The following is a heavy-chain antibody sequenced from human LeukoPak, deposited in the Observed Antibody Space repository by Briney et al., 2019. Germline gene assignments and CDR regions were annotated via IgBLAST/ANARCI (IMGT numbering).Heavy chain of an antibody. CDR3: ARGGPEWPLDY. J-gene: IGHJ4*02. CDR2: IWYDGSNK. V-gene: IGHV3-33*01. D-gene: IGHD3-3*01. CDR1: GFNFSTYG. Sequence: GGSLRLSCAASGFNFSTYGVLWVRQAPGKGLEWVAVIWYDGSNKYYADSVKGRFTISRDNSKNTLYLQMNSLRVEDTAVYYCARGGPEWPLDYWGQGTLVTVST.